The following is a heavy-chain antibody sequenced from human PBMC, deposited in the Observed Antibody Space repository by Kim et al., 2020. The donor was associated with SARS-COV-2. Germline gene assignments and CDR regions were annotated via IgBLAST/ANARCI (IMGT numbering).Heavy chain of an antibody. CDR1: GFTVVSNY. CDR3: AGGGAPGYYRLTFSL. D-gene: IGHD2-21*01. V-gene: IGHV3-53*01. Sequence: GGSLRLSCAASGFTVVSNYVSWVRQGPGKGLEWVSTISSGGDNKYAASVEGRLTISRDNSKNTLFLQMNSLIVADTAKDYCAGGGAPGYYRLTFSLWGQG. J-gene: IGHJ1*01. CDR2: ISSGGDN.